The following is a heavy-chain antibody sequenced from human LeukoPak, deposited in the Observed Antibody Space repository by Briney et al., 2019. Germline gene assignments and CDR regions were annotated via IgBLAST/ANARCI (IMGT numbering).Heavy chain of an antibody. J-gene: IGHJ4*02. CDR2: IYSGGST. D-gene: IGHD1-1*01. CDR3: AKGQELDDGVFDS. Sequence: GGSLRLSCAASGSTVSTNYMSWVRQAPGKGLEWVSLIYSGGSTFYADSVKGRFTISRDNSKNTLYLQMNSLRVEDTAIYYCAKGQELDDGVFDSWGQGTLVTVSS. CDR1: GSTVSTNY. V-gene: IGHV3-53*01.